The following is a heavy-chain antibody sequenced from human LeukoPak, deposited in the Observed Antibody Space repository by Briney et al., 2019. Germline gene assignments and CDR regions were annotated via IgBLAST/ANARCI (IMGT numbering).Heavy chain of an antibody. CDR2: IRYDGGEN. Sequence: GGSLRLSCAASGFTFNRRGMHWVRQAPGKGLERVAFIRYDGGENFYADFAKGRFTSSRDNSKNTLSLQLNTLRAEDTALYYCAKDGDDCIDYWGPGTLVTVAS. CDR3: AKDGDDCIDY. CDR1: GFTFNRRG. J-gene: IGHJ4*02. V-gene: IGHV3-30*02. D-gene: IGHD2-21*01.